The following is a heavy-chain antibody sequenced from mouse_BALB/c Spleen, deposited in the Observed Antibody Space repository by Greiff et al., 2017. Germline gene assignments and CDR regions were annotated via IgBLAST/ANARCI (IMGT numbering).Heavy chain of an antibody. CDR1: GYSITSGYY. D-gene: IGHD2-13*01. V-gene: IGHV3-6*02. Sequence: EVQLQQSGPGLVKPSQSLSLTCSVTGYSITSGYYWNWIRQFPGNKLEWMGYISYDGSNNYNPSLKNRISITRDTSKNQFFLKLNSVTTEDTATYYCAREEGYYGDYLDYWGQGTTLTVSS. CDR2: ISYDGSN. CDR3: AREEGYYGDYLDY. J-gene: IGHJ2*01.